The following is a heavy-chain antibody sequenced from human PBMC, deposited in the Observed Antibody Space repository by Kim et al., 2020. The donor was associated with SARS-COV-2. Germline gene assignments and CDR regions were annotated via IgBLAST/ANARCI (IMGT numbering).Heavy chain of an antibody. V-gene: IGHV3-53*01. CDR3: ARESYDSSGYFDY. D-gene: IGHD3-22*01. Sequence: YADAVKGRVTIARDNSKNTLYLQMNSLRAEDTAVYYCARESYDSSGYFDYWGQGTLVTVSS. J-gene: IGHJ4*02.